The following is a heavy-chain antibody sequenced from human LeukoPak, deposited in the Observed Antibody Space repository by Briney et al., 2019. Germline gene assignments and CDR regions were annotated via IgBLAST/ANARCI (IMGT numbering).Heavy chain of an antibody. D-gene: IGHD3-22*01. V-gene: IGHV3-30*18. CDR3: AKPIVVAPYYFDY. CDR1: GFTFNYYA. J-gene: IGHJ4*02. CDR2: ISFDGKNK. Sequence: GTSLRLSCVASGFTFNYYAIHWVRQAPGKGLEWVAVISFDGKNKFYADSVKGRFTISRDNSKNTLYLQMNSLKPEDTAVYYCAKPIVVAPYYFDYWGQGTLVTVSS.